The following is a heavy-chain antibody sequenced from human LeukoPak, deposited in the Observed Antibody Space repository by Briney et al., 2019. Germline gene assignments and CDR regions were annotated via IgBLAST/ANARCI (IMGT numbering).Heavy chain of an antibody. CDR3: ARYSSGWYYFDY. CDR2: IYYSGST. Sequence: SETLSLTCTVSGGSINSYYWSWIRQPPGKGLEWIGYIYYSGSTNYNPSPKSRVTISVDTSRNQFSLKLSSVTAADTAVYYCARYSSGWYYFDYWGQGTLVTVSS. J-gene: IGHJ4*02. V-gene: IGHV4-59*08. CDR1: GGSINSYY. D-gene: IGHD6-19*01.